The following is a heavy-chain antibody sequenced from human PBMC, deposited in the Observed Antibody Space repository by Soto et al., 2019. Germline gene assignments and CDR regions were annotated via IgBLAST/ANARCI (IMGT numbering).Heavy chain of an antibody. CDR2: IKSKTDGGTT. CDR1: GFTFSNAW. Sequence: GGSLRLSCAASGFTFSNAWMNWVRQAPGKGLEWVGRIKSKTDGGTTDYAAPVKGRFTISRDDSKNTLYLQMNSLKTEDAAVYYCTRSYYGVQLHYWGQGTLVTVSS. D-gene: IGHD4-17*01. J-gene: IGHJ4*02. V-gene: IGHV3-15*07. CDR3: TRSYYGVQLHY.